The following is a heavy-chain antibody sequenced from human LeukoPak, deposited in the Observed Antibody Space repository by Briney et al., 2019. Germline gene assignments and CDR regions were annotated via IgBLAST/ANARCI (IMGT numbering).Heavy chain of an antibody. CDR3: ATAGSIAAAGTKGSFDY. Sequence: GGSLRLSCAASGFTFSSYAMSWVRQAPGKGLEWVSAISGSGGSTYYADSVKGRFTISRDNSKNTLYLQMNSLRAEDTAVYYCATAGSIAAAGTKGSFDYWGQGTLVTVSS. V-gene: IGHV3-23*01. J-gene: IGHJ4*02. CDR2: ISGSGGST. D-gene: IGHD6-13*01. CDR1: GFTFSSYA.